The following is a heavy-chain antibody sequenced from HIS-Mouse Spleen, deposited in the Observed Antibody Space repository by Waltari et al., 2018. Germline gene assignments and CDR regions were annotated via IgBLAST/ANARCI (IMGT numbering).Heavy chain of an antibody. CDR2: ISYDGSNK. CDR1: GFPVRSSA. D-gene: IGHD6-13*01. CDR3: ARGGIAAAGGPFDY. Sequence: QVQLVESGGGVVQPGRSLRLSCAASGFPVRSSAMPCVRQAPGKGREWVAVISYDGSNKYYADSVKGRFTISRDNSKNTLYLQMNSLRAEDTAVYYCARGGIAAAGGPFDYWGQGTLVTVSS. J-gene: IGHJ4*02. V-gene: IGHV3-30-3*01.